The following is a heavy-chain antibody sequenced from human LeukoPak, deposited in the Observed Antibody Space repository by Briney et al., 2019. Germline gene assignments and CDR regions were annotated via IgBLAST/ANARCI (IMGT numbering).Heavy chain of an antibody. CDR2: FDPEDGET. CDR1: GYTFTSYY. CDR3: ATVVTGTTVGFWFDP. D-gene: IGHD1-7*01. J-gene: IGHJ5*02. V-gene: IGHV1-24*01. Sequence: ASVKVSCKASGYTFTSYYMHWVRQAPGKGLEWMGGFDPEDGETIYAQKFQGRVTMTEDTSTDTAYMELSSLRSEDTAVYYCATVVTGTTVGFWFDPWGQGTLVTVSS.